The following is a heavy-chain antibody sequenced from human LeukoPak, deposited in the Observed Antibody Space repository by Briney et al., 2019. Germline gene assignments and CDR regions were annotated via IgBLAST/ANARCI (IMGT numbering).Heavy chain of an antibody. CDR3: ASLDVDTAMVRHGNWFDP. D-gene: IGHD5-18*01. J-gene: IGHJ5*02. V-gene: IGHV4-34*01. CDR1: GGSISSYY. Sequence: SETLSLTCTVSGGSISSYYWSWIRQPPGKGLEWIGEINHSGSTNYNPSLKSRVTISVDTSKNQFSLKLSSVTAADTAVYYCASLDVDTAMVRHGNWFDPWGQGTLVTVSS. CDR2: INHSGST.